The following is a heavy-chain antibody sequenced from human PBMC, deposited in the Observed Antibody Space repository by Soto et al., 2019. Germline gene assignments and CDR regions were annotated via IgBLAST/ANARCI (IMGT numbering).Heavy chain of an antibody. J-gene: IGHJ6*02. D-gene: IGHD6-13*01. V-gene: IGHV5-10-1*01. CDR1: GYSFTSYW. CDR3: ARNLRDSSSLDYGMDV. Sequence: GESLKISCKGSGYSFTSYWISWVRQMPGKGLEWMGRIDPSDSYTNYSPSFQGHITISADKSISTAYLQWSSLKASDTAMYYCARNLRDSSSLDYGMDVWGQGTTVTVSS. CDR2: IDPSDSYT.